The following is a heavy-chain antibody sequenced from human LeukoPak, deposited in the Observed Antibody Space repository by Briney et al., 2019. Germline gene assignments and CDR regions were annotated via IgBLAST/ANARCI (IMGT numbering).Heavy chain of an antibody. CDR1: GYSFTNYN. CDR2: IKPSGGDT. V-gene: IGHV1-46*01. D-gene: IGHD5-24*01. Sequence: ASVKVSCTTSGYSFTNYNLHWVRQAPGQRLEWMGIIKPSGGDTNYAQKFQGRVFMTRDTSTSTVYLELSSLKAEGTAVYYCARVRDGYNDAYDIWGQGTVVTVSS. J-gene: IGHJ3*02. CDR3: ARVRDGYNDAYDI.